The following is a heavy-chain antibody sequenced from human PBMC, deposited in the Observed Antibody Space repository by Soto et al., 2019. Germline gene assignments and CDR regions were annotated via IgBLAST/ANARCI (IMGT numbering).Heavy chain of an antibody. V-gene: IGHV1-69*12. CDR1: GGTFTNYA. J-gene: IGHJ6*02. Sequence: QVQLVQSGAEVKKPGSSLKVSCKASGGTFTNYAFSWVRQAPGQGLEWMGGIIPVFGTPYYAQKFQGRVTITADESTRTASMELSSLRSDDTAVYYCARERSVGYCITTTCPKPFYYYAMDVWGQGTTVTVSS. CDR2: IIPVFGTP. D-gene: IGHD2-2*01. CDR3: ARERSVGYCITTTCPKPFYYYAMDV.